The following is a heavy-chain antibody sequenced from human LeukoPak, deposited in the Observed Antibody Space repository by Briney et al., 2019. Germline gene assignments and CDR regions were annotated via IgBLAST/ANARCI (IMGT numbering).Heavy chain of an antibody. J-gene: IGHJ3*02. V-gene: IGHV4-59*01. Sequence: SETLSLTCTVSGGSISGYYWSWIRQPPGKGLEWIGYIYYSGSTNYNPSLKSRVTISVDTPKNQFSLKLSSVTAADTAVYYCARDRFPGDRGAFDIWGQGTMVTVSS. CDR3: ARDRFPGDRGAFDI. D-gene: IGHD7-27*01. CDR1: GGSISGYY. CDR2: IYYSGST.